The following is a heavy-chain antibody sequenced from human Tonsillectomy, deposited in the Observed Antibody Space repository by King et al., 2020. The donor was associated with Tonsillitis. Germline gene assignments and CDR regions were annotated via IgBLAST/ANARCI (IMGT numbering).Heavy chain of an antibody. D-gene: IGHD5-12*01. Sequence: QLVQSGGGLVKPGGSLRLSCAASGFTFSSYSMNWVRQAPGKGLEWVSSISSSSSYIYYADSVKGRFTISRDNAKNSLYLQMTSLRAEDTAVYYTARDGQVRVDYDAFDIWGQGTMVTVAS. CDR2: ISSSSSYI. J-gene: IGHJ3*02. CDR1: GFTFSSYS. CDR3: ARDGQVRVDYDAFDI. V-gene: IGHV3-21*01.